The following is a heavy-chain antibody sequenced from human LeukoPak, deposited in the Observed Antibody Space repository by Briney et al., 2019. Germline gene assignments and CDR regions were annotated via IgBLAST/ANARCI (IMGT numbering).Heavy chain of an antibody. CDR2: IYYSGST. Sequence: SETLSLTCTVSGGSISSSSYYWGWIRQPPGKGLEWIGSIYYSGSTYYNPSLKSRVTISVDTSKSQFSLKLSSVTAADTAVYYCARGTYYYDSSGHIEFDYWGQGTLVTVSS. D-gene: IGHD3-22*01. CDR1: GGSISSSSYY. CDR3: ARGTYYYDSSGHIEFDY. J-gene: IGHJ4*02. V-gene: IGHV4-39*01.